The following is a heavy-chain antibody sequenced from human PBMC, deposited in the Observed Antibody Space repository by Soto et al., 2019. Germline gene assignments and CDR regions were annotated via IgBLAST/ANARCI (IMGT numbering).Heavy chain of an antibody. V-gene: IGHV3-53*04. Sequence: GGSLSLSCAASGFTVSSNYLSWVRQAPGKGLEWVSVIYSGGSTYYEDSVKGRFTISRHNSKNTIYLQMNSLRAEDTAVYYCATGYCSSTSCYLWWGFDYWGQGTLVTVSS. CDR2: IYSGGST. D-gene: IGHD2-2*01. J-gene: IGHJ4*02. CDR3: ATGYCSSTSCYLWWGFDY. CDR1: GFTVSSNY.